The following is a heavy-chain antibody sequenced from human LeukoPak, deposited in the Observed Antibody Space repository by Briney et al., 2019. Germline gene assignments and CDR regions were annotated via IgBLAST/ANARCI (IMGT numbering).Heavy chain of an antibody. CDR2: IYPGDSDT. CDR3: ARQPLAFSGRGAFDI. Sequence: GESLKISCKGSGYSFTSYWIGWVRQMPGKGLEWMGIIYPGDSDTRYSPSFQGQVTISADKSISTAYLQWSSLKASDTAMYYCARQPLAFSGRGAFDIWGQGTMVTVSS. CDR1: GYSFTSYW. V-gene: IGHV5-51*01. D-gene: IGHD3-10*01. J-gene: IGHJ3*02.